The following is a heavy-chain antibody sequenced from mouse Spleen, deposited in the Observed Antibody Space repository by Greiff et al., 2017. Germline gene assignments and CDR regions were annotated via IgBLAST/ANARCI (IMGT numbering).Heavy chain of an antibody. V-gene: IGHV2-6*01. CDR3: ASRITTVWDWFAY. D-gene: IGHD1-1*01. J-gene: IGHJ3*01. CDR1: GFSLTSYG. CDR2: IWGGGST. Sequence: VNVVESGPGLVAPSQSLSITCTVSGFSLTSYGVDWVRQSPGKGLEWLGVIWGGGSTNYNSALKSRLSISKDNSKSQVFLKMNSLQTDDTAMYYCASRITTVWDWFAYWGQGTLVTVSA.